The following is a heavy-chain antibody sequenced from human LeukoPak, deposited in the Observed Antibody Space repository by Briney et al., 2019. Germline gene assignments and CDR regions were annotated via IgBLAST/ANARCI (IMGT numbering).Heavy chain of an antibody. J-gene: IGHJ3*02. CDR1: GFTFNTYT. CDR3: ARDYGWYHAFDI. V-gene: IGHV3-7*01. CDR2: IKQDGSEK. Sequence: PGGSLRLSCAASGFTFNTYTMNWVRQAPGKGLEWVANIKQDGSEKYYVDSVKGRFTISRDNAKNSLYLQMNSLRAEDTAVYYCARDYGWYHAFDIWGQGTMVTVSS. D-gene: IGHD6-19*01.